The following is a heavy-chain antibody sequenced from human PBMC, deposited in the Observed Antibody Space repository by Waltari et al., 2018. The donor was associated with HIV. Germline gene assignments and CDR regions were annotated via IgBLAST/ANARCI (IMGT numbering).Heavy chain of an antibody. J-gene: IGHJ5*02. D-gene: IGHD3-3*01. V-gene: IGHV4-59*01. CDR2: IYYTGRT. CDR1: GGLFNSYH. CDR3: ARALFGVGSNWFDP. Sequence: QVQLQESGPGLVKPTETLSLTCSVSGGLFNSYHWSWIRQPPGKGLEWIGYIYYTGRTNCNPSLKSRVTISVDTSKNQFSLRLSSVTAADTAVYYCARALFGVGSNWFDPWGQGTLVTVSS.